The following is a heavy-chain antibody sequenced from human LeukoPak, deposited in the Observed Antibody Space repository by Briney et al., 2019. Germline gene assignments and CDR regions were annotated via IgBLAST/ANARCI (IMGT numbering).Heavy chain of an antibody. J-gene: IGHJ3*02. D-gene: IGHD1-26*01. CDR2: IFYSGST. CDR3: AREASRIVGATDAFDI. V-gene: IGHV4-39*07. CDR1: GGSITSSSYY. Sequence: SETLSLTCTVSGGSITSSSYYWGWIRQPPGKGLEWIGSIFYSGSTYYNPSLKSRVTISVDTSKNQFSLKLSSVTAADTAVYYCAREASRIVGATDAFDIWGHGTMVTVSS.